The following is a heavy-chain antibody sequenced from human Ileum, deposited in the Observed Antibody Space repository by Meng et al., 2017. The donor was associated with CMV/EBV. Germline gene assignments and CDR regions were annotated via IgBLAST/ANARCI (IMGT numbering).Heavy chain of an antibody. Sequence: ASVKVSCKASGYTLSDHSIHWVRQAPGQRLEWMGWVNPDIGTIYAQKFRGGISMTTDTSSDTAYLELNRLRSDDTAVYYCAGGFTYYYGFWGQGTQVTFSS. V-gene: IGHV1-2*02. CDR3: AGGFTYYYGF. CDR1: GYTLSDHS. J-gene: IGHJ4*02. CDR2: VNPDIGT. D-gene: IGHD2-21*01.